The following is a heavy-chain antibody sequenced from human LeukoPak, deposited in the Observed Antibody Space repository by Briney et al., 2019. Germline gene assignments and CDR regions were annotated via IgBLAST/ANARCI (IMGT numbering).Heavy chain of an antibody. CDR3: ARVGELELGRGYYYYYMDV. J-gene: IGHJ6*03. CDR1: GGTFSSYA. Sequence: ASVKVSCKASGGTFSSYAISWVRQAPGQGLEWVGGIIPIFGTANYAQKFQGRVTITTDESTSTAYMELSSLRSEDTAVYYCARVGELELGRGYYYYYMDVWGKGTTVTVSS. V-gene: IGHV1-69*05. D-gene: IGHD1-7*01. CDR2: IIPIFGTA.